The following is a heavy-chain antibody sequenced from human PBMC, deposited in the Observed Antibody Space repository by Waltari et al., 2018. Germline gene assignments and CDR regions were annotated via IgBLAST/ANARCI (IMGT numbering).Heavy chain of an antibody. CDR3: ARMSIYWYFDL. CDR2: IYYSGNT. Sequence: QLQLQESGPGLVKPSETLSLTCTVSGGSISSSSYYWGWIRQPPGKGLAWIGSIYYSGNTYYTPSLKSRITISYDTSNNQFSLNLSSVTAADTAVYYCARMSIYWYFDLWGRGTLVTVSA. D-gene: IGHD3-3*02. J-gene: IGHJ2*01. CDR1: GGSISSSSYY. V-gene: IGHV4-39*01.